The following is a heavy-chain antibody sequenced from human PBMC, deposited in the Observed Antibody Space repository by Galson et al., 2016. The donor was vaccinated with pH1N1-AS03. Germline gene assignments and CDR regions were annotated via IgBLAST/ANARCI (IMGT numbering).Heavy chain of an antibody. Sequence: SLRLSCATSGFTISDYYMSWIRQTPGKGLEWIAYISSAGKTTYYGDSVKGRFTITRVNARNSLYLQMNRLRADDTAVYYCARDLLKYYMDSGSNAPGYWGLGTLVTVSS. D-gene: IGHD3-10*01. CDR2: ISSAGKTT. V-gene: IGHV3-11*01. J-gene: IGHJ1*01. CDR3: ARDLLKYYMDSGSNAPGY. CDR1: GFTISDYY.